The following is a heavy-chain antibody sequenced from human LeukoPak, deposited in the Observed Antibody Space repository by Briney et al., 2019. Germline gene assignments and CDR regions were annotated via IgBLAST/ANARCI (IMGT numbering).Heavy chain of an antibody. CDR3: ARSDYGVSIGFDP. CDR1: GGSISSYY. Sequence: SETLSLTCTVSGGSISSYYWSWIRQPAGKGLEWIGRIYTSGSNYNPSLKSRVTMSVDTSKNQFSLKLSSVTAAGTAVYYCARSDYGVSIGFDPWGQGTLVTVSS. V-gene: IGHV4-4*07. CDR2: IYTSGS. J-gene: IGHJ5*02. D-gene: IGHD4-17*01.